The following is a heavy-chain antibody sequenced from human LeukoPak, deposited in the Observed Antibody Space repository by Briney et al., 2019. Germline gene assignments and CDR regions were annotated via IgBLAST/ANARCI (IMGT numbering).Heavy chain of an antibody. CDR1: GGSISSYY. V-gene: IGHV4-59*01. CDR2: IYYSGTT. J-gene: IGHJ4*02. CDR3: ARGVYIAAAQYAY. Sequence: SETLSLTCTVSGGSISSYYWSWIRQPPGKGPEWIGYIYYSGTTNYNPSLKSRVTISVDTSKNQFSLKLSSVTAADTAVYYCARGVYIAAAQYAYWGQGTLVTVSS. D-gene: IGHD6-13*01.